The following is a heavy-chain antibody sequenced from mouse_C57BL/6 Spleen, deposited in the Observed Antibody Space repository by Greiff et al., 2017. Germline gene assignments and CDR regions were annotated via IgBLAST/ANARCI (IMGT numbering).Heavy chain of an antibody. CDR1: GFSFNTYA. V-gene: IGHV10-1*01. CDR2: IRSKSNNYAT. D-gene: IGHD1-1*01. Sequence: EVKLQESGGGLVQPKGSLKLSCAASGFSFNTYAMHWVRQAPGKGLEWVARIRSKSNNYATYYADSVKDRFTISRDDSESMLYLQMNNLKTEDTAMYYCVSPVITTLGADYYSMDYWGQGTSVTVSS. J-gene: IGHJ4*01. CDR3: VSPVITTLGADYYSMDY.